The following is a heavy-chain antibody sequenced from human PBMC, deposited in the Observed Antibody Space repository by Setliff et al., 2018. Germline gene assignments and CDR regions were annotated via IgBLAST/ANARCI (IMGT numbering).Heavy chain of an antibody. D-gene: IGHD3-16*01. CDR2: IYYSGST. CDR3: ARGEGMYSFDY. V-gene: IGHV4-59*01. CDR1: GGSISSYY. J-gene: IGHJ4*02. Sequence: PSETLSLTCTVSGGSISSYYWSWIRQPSGKGLEWIGYIYYSGSTNYNPSLKSRVTISVDTSKNQFSLKLSSVTAADTAVYYCARGEGMYSFDYWGQGTLVTVS.